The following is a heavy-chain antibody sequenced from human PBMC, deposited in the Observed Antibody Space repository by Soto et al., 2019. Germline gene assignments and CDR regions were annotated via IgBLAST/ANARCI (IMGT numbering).Heavy chain of an antibody. Sequence: QVQLVQSGAEVKKPGSSVKVSCKASGGTFSSYAISWVRQAPGQGLEWMGGIIPIFGTADYAQKFQGRVTRSADDFTRTAHIELGRPRYQDTSVYYCVRHLGGNHYYYGMDVWGQGTTVTVSS. V-gene: IGHV1-69*12. CDR2: IIPIFGTA. CDR3: VRHLGGNHYYYGMDV. CDR1: GGTFSSYA. D-gene: IGHD3-16*01. J-gene: IGHJ6*02.